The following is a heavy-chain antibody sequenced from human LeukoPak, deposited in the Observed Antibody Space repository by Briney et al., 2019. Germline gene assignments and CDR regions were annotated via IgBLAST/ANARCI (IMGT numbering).Heavy chain of an antibody. CDR3: ARGPYSSSWHGY. Sequence: SVKVSCKASGGTFSSYAISWVRQAPGQGLEWMGGIIPIFGTANYAQKFQGRVTITADESTSTAYMELSSLRSEDTAVYYCARGPYSSSWHGYWGQGTLVTVSS. J-gene: IGHJ4*02. CDR1: GGTFSSYA. V-gene: IGHV1-69*13. D-gene: IGHD6-13*01. CDR2: IIPIFGTA.